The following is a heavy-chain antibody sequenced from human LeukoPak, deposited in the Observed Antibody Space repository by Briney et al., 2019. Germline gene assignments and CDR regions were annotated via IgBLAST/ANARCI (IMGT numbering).Heavy chain of an antibody. D-gene: IGHD3-10*01. J-gene: IGHJ4*01. CDR1: GFTFSTYR. V-gene: IGHV3-74*01. Sequence: GGSLRLSCAASGFTFSTYRMHWVRHAPGKGLGWVSRINSDGSSTSYAGSVRGRFTISRDYAKNTLYLQMNSLRAEDTAVYYCARAGGSGTVDYWGHGTLVTVSS. CDR2: INSDGSST. CDR3: ARAGGSGTVDY.